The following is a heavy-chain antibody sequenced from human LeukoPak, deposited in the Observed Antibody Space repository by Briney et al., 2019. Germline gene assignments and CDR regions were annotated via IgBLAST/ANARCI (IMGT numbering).Heavy chain of an antibody. J-gene: IGHJ6*03. V-gene: IGHV3-23*01. CDR1: GFTFSSYA. Sequence: GESLRLSCAASGFTFSSYAMSWVRQAPGKGLEWVSGISGSGAYTYYAESVKGRFTISRDNSKNTLYLQMNSLRAEDTAVYYCARVSNAYYYYYMDVWGKGTTVTVSS. CDR3: ARVSNAYYYYYMDV. CDR2: ISGSGAYT.